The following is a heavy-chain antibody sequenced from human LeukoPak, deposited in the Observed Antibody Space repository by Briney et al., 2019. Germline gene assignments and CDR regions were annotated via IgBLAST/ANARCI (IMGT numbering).Heavy chain of an antibody. CDR1: GXTFSDYY. CDR3: ARAKRYSYVDY. V-gene: IGHV3-11*05. D-gene: IGHD5-18*01. J-gene: IGHJ4*02. Sequence: KPGGSLTLSWAASGXTFSDYYMSWIRRAPGKGLEWVSYVSSSSSYTNYADSVKGRFTISRDNAKNSLYPQMNSLRAEDTAVYYCARAKRYSYVDYWGQGTLVTVSS. CDR2: VSSSSSYT.